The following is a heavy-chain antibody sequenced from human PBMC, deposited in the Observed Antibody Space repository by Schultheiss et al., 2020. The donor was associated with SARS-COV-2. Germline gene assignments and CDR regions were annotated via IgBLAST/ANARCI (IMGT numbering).Heavy chain of an antibody. Sequence: GSLRLSCAASGFTFSDYYMSWIRQAPGKGLEWVSSISSSSSYIYYADSVKGRFTISRDNAKNSLYLQMNSLRAEDTAVYYCAKDPAYSSSHYYFDYWGQGTLVTVSS. CDR2: ISSSSSYI. CDR3: AKDPAYSSSHYYFDY. V-gene: IGHV3-11*06. J-gene: IGHJ4*02. CDR1: GFTFSDYY. D-gene: IGHD6-6*01.